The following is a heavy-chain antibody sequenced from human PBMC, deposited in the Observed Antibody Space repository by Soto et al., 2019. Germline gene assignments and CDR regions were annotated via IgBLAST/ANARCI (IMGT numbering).Heavy chain of an antibody. Sequence: PSETLSLTCTVSGGSISSSSYYWGWIRQPPGKGLEWIGSIYYSGSTYYNPSLKSRVTISVDTSKYQFSLKLSPVTAADTAVYYCARHVSTVTTLCGAVDYWGQGTLVTVSS. CDR1: GGSISSSSYY. J-gene: IGHJ4*02. CDR3: ARHVSTVTTLCGAVDY. D-gene: IGHD4-17*01. CDR2: IYYSGST. V-gene: IGHV4-39*01.